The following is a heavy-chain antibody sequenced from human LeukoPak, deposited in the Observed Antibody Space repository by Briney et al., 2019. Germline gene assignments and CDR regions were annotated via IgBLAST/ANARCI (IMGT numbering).Heavy chain of an antibody. CDR1: GFTFSNYG. CDR2: IWYDGSNK. V-gene: IGHV3-30*02. D-gene: IGHD3-10*01. CDR3: AKDGDYYYGSGRSWFDP. Sequence: GRSLRLSCAASGFTFSNYGMHWVRQAPGKGLEWVAYIWYDGSNKYYTDSVKGRFTISRDNSKNTLYLQMNSLRAEDTAVYYCAKDGDYYYGSGRSWFDPWGQGTLVTVSS. J-gene: IGHJ5*02.